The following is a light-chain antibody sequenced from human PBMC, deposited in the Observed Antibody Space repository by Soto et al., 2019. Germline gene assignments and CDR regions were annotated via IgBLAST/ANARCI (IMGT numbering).Light chain of an antibody. Sequence: QSVLTQPASVSGSPGQSITISCTGTSSDVGGYNYVSWYQQHPGKAPKLMIYEVSNRPSGVSNRFSGSKSGNTASLTISGLQAEDEDDYYCRSYTSSSTPVVFGVGTKLTVL. J-gene: IGLJ2*01. CDR2: EVS. V-gene: IGLV2-14*01. CDR3: RSYTSSSTPVV. CDR1: SSDVGGYNY.